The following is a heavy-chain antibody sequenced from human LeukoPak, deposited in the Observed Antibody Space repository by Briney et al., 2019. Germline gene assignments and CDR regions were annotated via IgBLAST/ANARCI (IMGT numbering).Heavy chain of an antibody. Sequence: SGGSLRLSCTASGFTFGDYAMSWIRQAPGKGLEWVGFIRSKAYGETADYAASVKGRFTISRDDSKAIAYLQMNSLKTVDTAVYHCTRDRGAYNLYDYWGQGTLVTVSS. CDR2: IRSKAYGETA. D-gene: IGHD1-1*01. J-gene: IGHJ4*02. CDR1: GFTFGDYA. CDR3: TRDRGAYNLYDY. V-gene: IGHV3-49*03.